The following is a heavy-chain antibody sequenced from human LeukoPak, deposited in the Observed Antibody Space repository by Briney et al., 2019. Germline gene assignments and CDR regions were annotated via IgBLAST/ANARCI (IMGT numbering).Heavy chain of an antibody. CDR1: GYTFTSYG. D-gene: IGHD5-18*01. J-gene: IGHJ4*02. CDR2: SSAYNGNT. CDR3: ARDLGEDTTMIFFDF. V-gene: IGHV1-18*01. Sequence: VKVSCKAXGYTFTSYGIIWVRQAPGQGLEWMGWSSAYNGNTKYAQNVQGRVTMTADTSTDTAYMELRSLRSDDTAVYYCARDLGEDTTMIFFDFWGQGTLVTVSS.